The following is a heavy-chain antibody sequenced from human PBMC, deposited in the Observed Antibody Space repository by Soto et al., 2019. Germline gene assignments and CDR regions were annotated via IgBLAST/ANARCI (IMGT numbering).Heavy chain of an antibody. D-gene: IGHD3-22*01. V-gene: IGHV5-51*01. CDR3: ARHGIDYSDSSAFSIDF. J-gene: IGHJ4*02. CDR1: GYSFTSYW. CDR2: IYPGDSDT. Sequence: PGESLKISCKGSGYSFTSYWIGWVRQMPGKGLEWMGIIYPGDSDTRYSPSFQGQVTISADKSISTAYLQWSSLKPSDTAMYYCARHGIDYSDSSAFSIDFWGQGTQVTVSS.